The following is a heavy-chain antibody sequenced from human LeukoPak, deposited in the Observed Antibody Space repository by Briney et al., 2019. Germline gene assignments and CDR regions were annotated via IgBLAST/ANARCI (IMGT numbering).Heavy chain of an antibody. CDR1: GFTFSSYW. Sequence: PGGSLRLSCAASGFTFSSYWMSWVRQAPGKGLEWVANIKQDGSEKYYVDSVKGRFTISRDNAKNSLYLQMNSLRAEDTAVYYCARDFPPLWFGELPYYFDYWGQGTLVTVSS. D-gene: IGHD3-10*01. V-gene: IGHV3-7*01. CDR3: ARDFPPLWFGELPYYFDY. CDR2: IKQDGSEK. J-gene: IGHJ4*02.